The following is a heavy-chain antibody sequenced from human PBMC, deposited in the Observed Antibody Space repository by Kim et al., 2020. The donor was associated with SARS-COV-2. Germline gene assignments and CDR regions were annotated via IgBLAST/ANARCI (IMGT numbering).Heavy chain of an antibody. CDR3: AKDSGGVLRFLQWLPYY. CDR1: GFTFSSYA. CDR2: ISYDGSNK. J-gene: IGHJ4*01. D-gene: IGHD3-3*01. Sequence: GGSLRLSCAASGFTFSSYAMHWVRQAPGKGLEWVALISYDGSNKYYADSVKGRFTISRDNSKNTLFVQMNSLRAEDTAVYYCAKDSGGVLRFLQWLPYY. V-gene: IGHV3-30*18.